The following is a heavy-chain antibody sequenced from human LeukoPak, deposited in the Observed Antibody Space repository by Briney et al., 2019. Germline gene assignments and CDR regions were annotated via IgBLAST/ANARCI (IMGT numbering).Heavy chain of an antibody. CDR3: ARDWYDNSDAFDI. V-gene: IGHV3-21*01. CDR2: ISSSSSYI. Sequence: GGSLGLSCAASGFTFSSYSINWVRQAPGKGLEWVSSISSSSSYIYYEDSVKGPFTISRDNAKNSLYLQMNSLRAEDTAVYYGARDWYDNSDAFDIWGQGTMVTVSS. D-gene: IGHD3-9*01. J-gene: IGHJ3*02. CDR1: GFTFSSYS.